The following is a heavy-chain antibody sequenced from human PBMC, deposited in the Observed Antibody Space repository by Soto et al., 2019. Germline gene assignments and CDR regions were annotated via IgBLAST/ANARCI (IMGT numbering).Heavy chain of an antibody. CDR2: IYSGGST. D-gene: IGHD3-3*01. CDR1: GFTVSSNY. J-gene: IGHJ4*02. Sequence: VQLVESGGGLVQPGGSLRLSCAASGFTVSSNYMSWVRQAPGKGLEWVSVIYSGGSTYYADSVKGRFTISRDNSKNTLYLQMNSLRAEDTAVYYCATRGGEYYDFWSGYFSPPYFDYWGQGTLVTVSS. V-gene: IGHV3-66*01. CDR3: ATRGGEYYDFWSGYFSPPYFDY.